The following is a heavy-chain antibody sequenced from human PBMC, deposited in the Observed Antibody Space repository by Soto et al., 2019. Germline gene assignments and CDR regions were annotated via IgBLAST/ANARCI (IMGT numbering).Heavy chain of an antibody. J-gene: IGHJ5*02. V-gene: IGHV3-33*01. CDR1: GFTCSSYG. Sequence: QVQLGESGGGVVQPGRSLRLSCAASGFTCSSYGMHWVRQAPGKGLEWVAVIWYDGSNKYYADSVKGRFTIYRDNSKNTLYLQMNSLRAEDTAVYYCARGTRYSSSFGWFDPWGQGTLVTVSS. D-gene: IGHD6-13*01. CDR3: ARGTRYSSSFGWFDP. CDR2: IWYDGSNK.